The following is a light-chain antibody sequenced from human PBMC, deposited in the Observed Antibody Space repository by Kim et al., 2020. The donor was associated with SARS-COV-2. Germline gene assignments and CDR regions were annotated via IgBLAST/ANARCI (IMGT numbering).Light chain of an antibody. J-gene: IGKJ2*01. CDR1: EDISNN. CDR3: KQNDNLPYT. Sequence: DIQMTQSPSSLSASVGDRVTITCQASEDISNNINWYQQKPGKAPELLIYDASNLKTGVTARFTGSGSGTDFTLSISSLQPEDIAKYYCKQNDNLPYTFGQGTKLEI. V-gene: IGKV1-33*01. CDR2: DAS.